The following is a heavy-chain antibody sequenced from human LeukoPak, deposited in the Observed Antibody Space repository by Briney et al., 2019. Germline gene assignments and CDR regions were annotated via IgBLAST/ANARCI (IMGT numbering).Heavy chain of an antibody. Sequence: GASVKVSCKASGGTFSSYAISWVRQAPGQGLEWMGRIIPILGIANYAQKFQGRVMITADKSTSTAYMELSSLRSEDTAVYYCAREVDTAMVGYYYYYGMDVWGQGTTVTVSS. CDR1: GGTFSSYA. J-gene: IGHJ6*02. V-gene: IGHV1-69*04. CDR2: IIPILGIA. CDR3: AREVDTAMVGYYYYYGMDV. D-gene: IGHD5-18*01.